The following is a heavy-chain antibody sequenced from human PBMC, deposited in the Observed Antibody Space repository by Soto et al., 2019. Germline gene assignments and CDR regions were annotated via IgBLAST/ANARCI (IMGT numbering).Heavy chain of an antibody. Sequence: QVQLQESGPGLVKPSQTLSLTCTVSSASISSGGYYWSWIRQHPGKGLEWIGYIYYNGNTYYNPSLKSRVMISVDTSKNQFSLKLRSVTAADTAVYYCARVDGDDHLDYWGQGTLVTVSS. CDR1: SASISSGGYY. CDR3: ARVDGDDHLDY. D-gene: IGHD4-17*01. J-gene: IGHJ4*02. V-gene: IGHV4-31*03. CDR2: IYYNGNT.